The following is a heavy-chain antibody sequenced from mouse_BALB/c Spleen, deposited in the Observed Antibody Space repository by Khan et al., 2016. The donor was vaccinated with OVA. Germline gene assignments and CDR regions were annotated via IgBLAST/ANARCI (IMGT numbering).Heavy chain of an antibody. Sequence: QVQLKQSGAELARPGASVKMSCKAAGYTFTSYTIHWIKLRPGQGLEWIGYINPSNNYTNYNQKFKDKATLTADKSSTTAYMQLSSLTSDDSAVYNCVRDGADDRNDGGFAYWGQGTLVTVSA. CDR2: INPSNNYT. J-gene: IGHJ3*01. D-gene: IGHD2-14*01. V-gene: IGHV1-4*01. CDR1: GYTFTSYT. CDR3: VRDGADDRNDGGFAY.